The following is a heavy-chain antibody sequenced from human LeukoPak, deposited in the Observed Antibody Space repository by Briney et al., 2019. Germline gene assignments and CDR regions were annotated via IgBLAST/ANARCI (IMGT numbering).Heavy chain of an antibody. CDR3: ARSPTSWYFDY. CDR2: IRYHGSDK. CDR1: GFTFSGSG. Sequence: GESLRLSCAASGFTFSGSGMHWVRQAPGKGLEWVAFIRYHGSDKYYADSVKGRFTISRDNSKNTLYRQMNTLRPEDTSVYFCARSPTSWYFDYWGQGTLVTVSS. D-gene: IGHD2-2*01. V-gene: IGHV3-30*02. J-gene: IGHJ4*02.